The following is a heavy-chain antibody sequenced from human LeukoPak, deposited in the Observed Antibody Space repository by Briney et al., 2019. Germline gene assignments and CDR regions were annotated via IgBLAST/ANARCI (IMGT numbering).Heavy chain of an antibody. CDR1: GFTFSSYG. CDR3: ARDPRGNFPYFDY. V-gene: IGHV3-30*03. Sequence: GRSLRLSCAASGFTFSSYGMHWVRQAPGKGLEWVAVISYDGSNKYYADSVKGRFTISRDNSKNTLYLQMNSLRAEDTAVYYCARDPRGNFPYFDYWGQGTLVTVSS. D-gene: IGHD4-23*01. CDR2: ISYDGSNK. J-gene: IGHJ4*02.